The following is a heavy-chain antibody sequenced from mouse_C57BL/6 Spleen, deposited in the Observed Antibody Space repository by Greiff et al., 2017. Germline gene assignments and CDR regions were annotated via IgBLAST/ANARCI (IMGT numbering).Heavy chain of an antibody. CDR2: IDPDSGGT. CDR3: ASHYYGSSWFAY. J-gene: IGHJ3*01. V-gene: IGHV1-72*01. Sequence: VQLQQPGAELVKPGASVKLSCKASGYTFTSYWMHWVKQRPGRGLEWIGRIDPDSGGTKYNEKFKSKATLTVDKPSSTAYMQLSSLTSEDSAVYYCASHYYGSSWFAYWGQGPLVTVSA. CDR1: GYTFTSYW. D-gene: IGHD1-1*01.